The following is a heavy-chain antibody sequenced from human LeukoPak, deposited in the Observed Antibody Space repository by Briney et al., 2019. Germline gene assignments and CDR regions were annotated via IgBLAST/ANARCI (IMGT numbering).Heavy chain of an antibody. J-gene: IGHJ4*02. Sequence: GGSLRLSCAASGFTFDGFAMHWVRQAPGKGLEWVSGISWNSGSIGYADSLKGRFTISRDNAKNCVYLQMNSLRAEDTALYYCAKDMFRSRTTIFGLGDYWGQGTLVPVSS. D-gene: IGHD3-3*01. V-gene: IGHV3-9*01. CDR3: AKDMFRSRTTIFGLGDY. CDR2: ISWNSGSI. CDR1: GFTFDGFA.